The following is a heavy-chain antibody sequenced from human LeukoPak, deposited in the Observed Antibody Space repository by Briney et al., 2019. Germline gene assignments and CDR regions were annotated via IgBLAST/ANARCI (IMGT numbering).Heavy chain of an antibody. V-gene: IGHV3-30*18. CDR3: AKEDTD. CDR1: GFTLSRDG. J-gene: IGHJ4*02. Sequence: GGSLRLSCAVSGFTLSRDGMHWVREAPGKGLEWVAVISYDGSNKYYADSVKGRFTISRDNSKNTLYLQMNSLRAEDTAVYYCAKEDTDWGQGTLVTVSS. CDR2: ISYDGSNK.